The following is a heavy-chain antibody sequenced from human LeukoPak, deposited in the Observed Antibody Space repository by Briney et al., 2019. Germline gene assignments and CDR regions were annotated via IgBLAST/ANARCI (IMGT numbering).Heavy chain of an antibody. CDR1: GASINSSPYY. D-gene: IGHD1-1*01. CDR2: IFTTGPG. J-gene: IGHJ5*02. CDR3: AGSWNAERSFDP. Sequence: SQTLSLTCTVSGASINSSPYYWTWIRQPAGKGLEWIGHIFTTGPGSYNPSLRSRVTISRDTSKNEFSLSLNSVTAADTAVYYCAGSWNAERSFDPWGQGTLVTVSS. V-gene: IGHV4-61*09.